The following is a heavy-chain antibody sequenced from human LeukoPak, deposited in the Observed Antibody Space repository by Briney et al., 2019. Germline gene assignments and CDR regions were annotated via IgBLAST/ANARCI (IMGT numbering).Heavy chain of an antibody. CDR3: AKVMKGSERLTMVRGVIIKTAGLYYMDV. CDR1: GFTLSSYA. J-gene: IGHJ6*03. CDR2: ISASGGST. Sequence: PGGSLRLSCAASGFTLSSYAMSWVRQAPPRGLDWVSSISASGGSTNYADSVNSRFTIFTDNSNNTAYLQMNSLRTADPAASYSAKVMKGSERLTMVRGVIIKTAGLYYMDVWGKGTTVTVSS. D-gene: IGHD3-10*01. V-gene: IGHV3-23*01.